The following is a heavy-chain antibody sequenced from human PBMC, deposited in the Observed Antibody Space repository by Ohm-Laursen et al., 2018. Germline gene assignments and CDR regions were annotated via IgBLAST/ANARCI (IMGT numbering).Heavy chain of an antibody. CDR3: ARGGWGYCSGGSCYWFDP. CDR1: GYTFTGYY. V-gene: IGHV1-2*02. CDR2: INPNSGGT. J-gene: IGHJ5*02. Sequence: GASVKVSCKASGYTFTGYYMHWVRQAPGQGLEWMGWINPNSGGTNYAQKLQGRVTMTTDTSTSTAYMELRSLRSDDTAVYYCARGGWGYCSGGSCYWFDPWGQGTLVTVSS. D-gene: IGHD2-15*01.